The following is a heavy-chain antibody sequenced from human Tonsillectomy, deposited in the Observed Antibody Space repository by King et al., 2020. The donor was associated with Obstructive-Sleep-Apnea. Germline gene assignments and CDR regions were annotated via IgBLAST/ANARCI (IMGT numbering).Heavy chain of an antibody. Sequence: QLQESGPGLVKASETLSLTCTVSGDSISSRSYYWGWIRQPPGKGLEWIGIGSMYYSGSTYYNPSLKSRVTISEDTSKNQFSLKLSSVTAADTAVYYCAGVVLWYDTSWYRVRDYWGQGTLVTVPS. D-gene: IGHD2-2*01. J-gene: IGHJ4*02. V-gene: IGHV4-39*07. CDR2: MYYSGST. CDR3: AGVVLWYDTSWYRVRDY. CDR1: GDSISSRSYY.